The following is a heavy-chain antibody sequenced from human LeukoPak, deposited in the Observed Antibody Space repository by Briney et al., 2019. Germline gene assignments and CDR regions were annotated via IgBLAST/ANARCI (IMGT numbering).Heavy chain of an antibody. D-gene: IGHD6-6*01. V-gene: IGHV3-30*03. CDR3: ARVAARGGDDY. CDR2: ISYDGSNK. Sequence: PGGSLRLSCAASGFTFSSYGMHWVRQAPGKGLEWVAVISYDGSNKYYADSVKGRFTISRDNSKNTLYLQMNSLRAEDTAVYYCARVAARGGDDYWGQGTLVTVSS. CDR1: GFTFSSYG. J-gene: IGHJ4*02.